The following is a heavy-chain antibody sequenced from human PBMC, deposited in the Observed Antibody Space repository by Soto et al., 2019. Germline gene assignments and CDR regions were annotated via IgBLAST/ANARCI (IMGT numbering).Heavy chain of an antibody. J-gene: IGHJ6*02. CDR1: GGSISSSNW. Sequence: SETLSLTCAVSGGSISSSNWWSWVRQPPGKGMEWIGEIYHSGSTNYNPSLKSRVTISVDKSKNQFSMKLSSVTAADTAVYFCARLGSSSSGYYYGMDVWGQGTTVTVSS. CDR2: IYHSGST. D-gene: IGHD6-6*01. V-gene: IGHV4-4*02. CDR3: ARLGSSSSGYYYGMDV.